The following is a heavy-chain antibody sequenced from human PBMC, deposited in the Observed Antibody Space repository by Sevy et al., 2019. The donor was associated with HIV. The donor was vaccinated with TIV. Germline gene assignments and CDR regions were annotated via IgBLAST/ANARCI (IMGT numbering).Heavy chain of an antibody. Sequence: GGSLRLPCAASGFTFNSYTMNWVRQAPGKGLEWDSSVSFASNYIYCADSVRGRFTISRDNAKNSLYLQMNSLRAEDTAVYYCARPYGSGSWEAFDLWGQGTMVTVSS. CDR2: VSFASNYI. J-gene: IGHJ3*01. V-gene: IGHV3-21*01. CDR3: ARPYGSGSWEAFDL. D-gene: IGHD3-10*01. CDR1: GFTFNSYT.